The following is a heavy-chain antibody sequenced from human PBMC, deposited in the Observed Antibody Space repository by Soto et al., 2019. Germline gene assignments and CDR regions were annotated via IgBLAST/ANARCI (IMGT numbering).Heavy chain of an antibody. CDR3: AAFSGAKFGGGNSGGQDDS. V-gene: IGHV4-34*12. CDR2: ILHSGSA. D-gene: IGHD2-21*01. CDR1: GRSFSDYF. J-gene: IGHJ4*02. Sequence: SETLSLTCGVSGRSFSDYFLSWIRQPPGKGLEWIGAILHSGSASYSPSLKSRVTMSLDTSKNQLSLNLSSVTAADTAVYYCAAFSGAKFGGGNSGGQDDSWGQGTLVTVSS.